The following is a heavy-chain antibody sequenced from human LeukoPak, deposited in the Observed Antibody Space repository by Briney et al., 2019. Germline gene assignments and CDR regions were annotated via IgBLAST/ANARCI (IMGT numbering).Heavy chain of an antibody. V-gene: IGHV3-33*01. CDR1: GFTFSSYG. CDR3: ARAREQYSSGSHYYFDY. D-gene: IGHD3-10*01. Sequence: GGSLRLSCAASGFTFSSYGIHWVRQAPGKGLEWVALIWYDGSNTYYADSVKGRFTIPRDNSKNTLYLQMNSLRVEDTAVYYCARAREQYSSGSHYYFDYWGQGTLVTVSS. CDR2: IWYDGSNT. J-gene: IGHJ4*02.